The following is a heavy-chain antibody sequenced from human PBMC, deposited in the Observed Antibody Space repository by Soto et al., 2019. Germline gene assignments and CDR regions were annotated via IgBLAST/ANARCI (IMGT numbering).Heavy chain of an antibody. V-gene: IGHV1-69*06. CDR1: GGTFSSYA. Sequence: SVKVSCKASGGTFSSYAISWVRQAPGQGLEWMGGIIPIFGTSNYAQKFQGRVTITADKSTSTAYMELSSLRSEDTAVYYCARGRQLWSYYYYYGMDVWGPGTRVTVSS. CDR2: IIPIFGTS. J-gene: IGHJ6*02. D-gene: IGHD5-18*01. CDR3: ARGRQLWSYYYYYGMDV.